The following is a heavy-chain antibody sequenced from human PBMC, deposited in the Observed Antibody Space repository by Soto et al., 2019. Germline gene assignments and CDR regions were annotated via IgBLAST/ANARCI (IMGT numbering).Heavy chain of an antibody. J-gene: IGHJ6*02. CDR2: ISTTSTYI. Sequence: GGSLRLSCVASGFTFSSFNMNWVRQAPGRGLEWVSFISTTSTYIYYADSVKGRFTISRDNAKNSLYLQMNSLRVEDTAVYHCVRHGVYYGMDVWGQGTTVTVSS. CDR3: VRHGVYYGMDV. D-gene: IGHD3-16*01. CDR1: GFTFSSFN. V-gene: IGHV3-21*01.